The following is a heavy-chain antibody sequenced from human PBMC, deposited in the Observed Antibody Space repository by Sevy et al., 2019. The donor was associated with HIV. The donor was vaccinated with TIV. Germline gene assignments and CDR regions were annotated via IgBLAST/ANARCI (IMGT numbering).Heavy chain of an antibody. J-gene: IGHJ4*02. V-gene: IGHV4-38-2*01. CDR3: ARGGSIVTARDYFDH. D-gene: IGHD1-26*01. Sequence: SETLSLTCAVSDYSISSGYYWGWIRQPPGKGLEWLGSIHHSGSIYYNPSLNSRVTISVDTSKNQFSLKLHSVTAADTAGYYCARGGSIVTARDYFDHWGQGVLVTVSS. CDR1: DYSISSGYY. CDR2: IHHSGSI.